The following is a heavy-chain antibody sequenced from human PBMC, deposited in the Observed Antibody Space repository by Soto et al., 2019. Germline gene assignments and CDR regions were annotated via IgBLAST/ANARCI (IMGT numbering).Heavy chain of an antibody. Sequence: GGSLRLSCAASGFTFSSYAMSWVRQAPGKGLEWVSAISGSGGSTYYADSVKGRFTISRDNSKNTLYLQMNSLRAEDTAVYDCARGGLNYYYYGMDFWGQGTTVTVSS. V-gene: IGHV3-23*01. J-gene: IGHJ6*02. CDR2: ISGSGGST. D-gene: IGHD6-19*01. CDR3: ARGGLNYYYYGMDF. CDR1: GFTFSSYA.